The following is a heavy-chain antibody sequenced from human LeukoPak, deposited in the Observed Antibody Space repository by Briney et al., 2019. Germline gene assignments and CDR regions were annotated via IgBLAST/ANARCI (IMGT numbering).Heavy chain of an antibody. Sequence: SETLSLTCSVSGGSISSYYWSWIRQPPGKGLEWIAYIHYSGSTNYNPSLKSRVTISVDTSKNQFSLKLSSVTAADTAVYYCARVGYGSGSRPFDYWGQGTLVTVSS. D-gene: IGHD3-10*01. CDR2: IHYSGST. V-gene: IGHV4-59*01. CDR3: ARVGYGSGSRPFDY. J-gene: IGHJ4*02. CDR1: GGSISSYY.